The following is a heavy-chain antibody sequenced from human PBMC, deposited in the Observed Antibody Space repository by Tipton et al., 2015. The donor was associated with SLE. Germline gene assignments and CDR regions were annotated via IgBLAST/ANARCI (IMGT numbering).Heavy chain of an antibody. CDR1: DGSISSYY. J-gene: IGHJ4*02. CDR3: ARRGSTTGYFDY. CDR2: IYYSGST. Sequence: TLSLTCTVSDGSISSYYWSWIRQPPGKGLEWIGYIYYSGSTNYNPSLKSRLTISVDTSKNQFSLKLNSVTAADTAVYYCARRGSTTGYFDYWGQGTLVTVSS. V-gene: IGHV4-59*01. D-gene: IGHD4-17*01.